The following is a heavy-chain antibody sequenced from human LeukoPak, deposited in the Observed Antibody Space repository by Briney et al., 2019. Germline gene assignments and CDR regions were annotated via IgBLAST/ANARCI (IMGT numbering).Heavy chain of an antibody. D-gene: IGHD2-2*01. CDR1: GYTFTGYY. CDR3: ARGRSSSTRLYYYYYYMDV. J-gene: IGHJ6*03. CDR2: INPNSGGT. Sequence: PWASVTVSCKASGYTFTGYYMHWERQAPGQGLEWMGWINPNSGGTNYAQKFQGRVTMTRDTSISTAYMELSRLRSDDTAVYYCARGRSSSTRLYYYYYYMDVWGKGTTVTVSS. V-gene: IGHV1-2*02.